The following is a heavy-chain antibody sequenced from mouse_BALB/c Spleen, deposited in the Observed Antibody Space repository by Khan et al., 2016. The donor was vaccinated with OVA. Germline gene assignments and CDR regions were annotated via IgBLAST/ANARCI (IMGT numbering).Heavy chain of an antibody. CDR3: AKGGYYDNGLYDY. D-gene: IGHD1-1*01. V-gene: IGHV1-84*02. J-gene: IGHJ2*01. CDR2: IYPGSGNT. Sequence: VQLQESGPELVKPGASVKISCKASGFTFTDYYIHWVKQKPGQGLEWIGWIYPGSGNTKYNEKFRDMATLTVDTSSSTAYMQLSSLTSEDTAVLCCAKGGYYDNGLYDYWGQGTTITVPS. CDR1: GFTFTDYY.